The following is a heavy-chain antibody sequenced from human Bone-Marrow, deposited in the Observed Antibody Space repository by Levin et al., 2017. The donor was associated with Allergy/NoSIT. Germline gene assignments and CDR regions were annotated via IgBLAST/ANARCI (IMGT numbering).Heavy chain of an antibody. V-gene: IGHV3-11*01. CDR3: ARDGDYRSDY. D-gene: IGHD4/OR15-4a*01. CDR1: GFTFSDYY. Sequence: PGGSLRLSCAASGFTFSDYYMTWIRQAPGKGLEWVSYISGSGSAIYYADSVKGRFTMSRDNAKKSVYLQMNSLRVDDTAVYYCARDGDYRSDYWGQGTLVTVSS. CDR2: ISGSGSAI. J-gene: IGHJ4*02.